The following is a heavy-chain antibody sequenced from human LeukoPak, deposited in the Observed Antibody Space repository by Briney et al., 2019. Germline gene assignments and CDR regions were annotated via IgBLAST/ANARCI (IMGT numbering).Heavy chain of an antibody. CDR3: AREGTYYYDSSGRDNWFDP. CDR2: ISYDGSNK. V-gene: IGHV3-30*03. J-gene: IGHJ5*02. CDR1: GFTFSSYG. Sequence: GGSLRLSCAASGFTFSSYGMPWVRQAPGKGLEWVAVISYDGSNKYYADSVKGRFTISRDNSKNTLYLQMNSLRAEDTAVYYCAREGTYYYDSSGRDNWFDPWGQGTLVTVSS. D-gene: IGHD3-22*01.